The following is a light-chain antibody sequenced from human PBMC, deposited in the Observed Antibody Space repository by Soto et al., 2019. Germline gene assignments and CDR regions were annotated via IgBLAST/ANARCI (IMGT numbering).Light chain of an antibody. CDR1: QGISSY. J-gene: IGKJ5*01. Sequence: AIRMTQSPSSFSASTGDRVTITCRASQGISSYLAWYQQKPGKAPKLLIYAASTLQSGVPSRFSGSGSGTDFTLTICCLQSEDFATYDCQQYYSYPITFGQGTRLEIK. V-gene: IGKV1-8*01. CDR3: QQYYSYPIT. CDR2: AAS.